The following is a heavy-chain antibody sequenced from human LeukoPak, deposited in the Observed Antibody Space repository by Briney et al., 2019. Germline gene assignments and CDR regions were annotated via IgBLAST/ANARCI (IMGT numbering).Heavy chain of an antibody. CDR3: ASLYYHGMDV. Sequence: GGSLRLSCAASGFTVSSNYMSWVRQAPGKGLEWVSVTYSGGSTFYADSVKGRFTISRDNSKNTLYLQMNSLRAEDTAVYYCASLYYHGMDVWGQGTTVTVSS. CDR2: TYSGGST. V-gene: IGHV3-66*01. D-gene: IGHD3-10*01. CDR1: GFTVSSNY. J-gene: IGHJ6*02.